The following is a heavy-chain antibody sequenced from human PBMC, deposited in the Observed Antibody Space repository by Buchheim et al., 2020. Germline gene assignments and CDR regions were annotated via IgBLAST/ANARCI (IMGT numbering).Heavy chain of an antibody. CDR1: GFTFSSYW. CDR3: ARDPQPVLRYFDWLKATYGMDV. CDR2: INSDGSST. V-gene: IGHV3-74*01. Sequence: EVQLVESGGGLVQPGGSLRLSCAASGFTFSSYWMHWVRQAPGKGLVWVSRINSDGSSTSYADSVKGRFTISRDNAKNTLYLQMNSLRAEDTAVYYCARDPQPVLRYFDWLKATYGMDVWGQGTT. D-gene: IGHD3-9*01. J-gene: IGHJ6*02.